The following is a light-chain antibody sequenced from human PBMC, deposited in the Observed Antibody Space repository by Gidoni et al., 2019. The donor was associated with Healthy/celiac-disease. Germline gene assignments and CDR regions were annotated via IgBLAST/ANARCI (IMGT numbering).Light chain of an antibody. CDR2: KAS. Sequence: DIQMTQSPSTLSASVGDRVTITCRASQSISSWLAWYQQKPGKAPKLLIYKASSLESGVPSRFSGSGSGTEFTLTISSLQPDDFATYYCQTSRTFGQXTKVEIK. CDR1: QSISSW. J-gene: IGKJ1*01. CDR3: QTSRT. V-gene: IGKV1-5*03.